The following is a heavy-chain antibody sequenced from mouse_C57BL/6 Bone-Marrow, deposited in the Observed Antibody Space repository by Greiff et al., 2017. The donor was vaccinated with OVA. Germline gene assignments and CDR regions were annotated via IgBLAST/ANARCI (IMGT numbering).Heavy chain of an antibody. J-gene: IGHJ3*01. CDR2: IRNKANNHAT. CDR1: GFTFSDAW. V-gene: IGHV6-6*01. Sequence: EVKVEESGGGLVQPGGSMKLSCAASGFTFSDAWMDWVRQSPEKGLEWVAEIRNKANNHATYYAESVKGRFTISRDDSKSSVYLQMNSLRAEDTGIYYCTRHGTQGAWFAYWGQGTLVTVSA. D-gene: IGHD4-1*01. CDR3: TRHGTQGAWFAY.